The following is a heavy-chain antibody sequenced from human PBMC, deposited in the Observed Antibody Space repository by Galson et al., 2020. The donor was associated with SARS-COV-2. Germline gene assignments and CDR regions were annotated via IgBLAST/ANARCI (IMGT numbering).Heavy chain of an antibody. V-gene: IGHV4-31*03. CDR1: GGSITSDGSY. Sequence: SETLSLTCTVSGGSITSDGSYWSWIRQHPGKGLEWIGYIFYSGFTYYNPSLKSRVTMSLDTSKNQFSLEVNSVTAADTAVYYCASGLGGDYWGPGTLVTVSS. CDR2: IFYSGFT. CDR3: ASGLGGDY. D-gene: IGHD1-26*01. J-gene: IGHJ4*02.